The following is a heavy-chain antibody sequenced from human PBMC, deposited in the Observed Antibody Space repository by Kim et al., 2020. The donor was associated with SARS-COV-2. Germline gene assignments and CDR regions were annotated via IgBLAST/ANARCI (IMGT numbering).Heavy chain of an antibody. J-gene: IGHJ4*02. V-gene: IGHV4-39*01. CDR3: ARLETGYSSSWPTDTN. CDR2: IYYSRST. Sequence: SETLSLTCTVSGGSISSSSYYWGWIRQPPGKGLEWIGSIYYSRSTYYNPSLKSRVTISVDTSKNQFSLKLSSVTAADTAVYYCARLETGYSSSWPTDTNWGQGTLVAVSS. D-gene: IGHD6-13*01. CDR1: GGSISSSSYY.